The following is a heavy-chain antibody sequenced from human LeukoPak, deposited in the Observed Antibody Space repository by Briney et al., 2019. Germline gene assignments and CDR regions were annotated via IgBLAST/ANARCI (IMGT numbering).Heavy chain of an antibody. J-gene: IGHJ6*02. CDR3: ARGRWQLAPRHYYYGMDV. CDR2: IYHSGST. CDR1: GGSISSGGYS. Sequence: SETLSLTCAVSGGSISSGGYSWSWIRQPPGKGLEWIGYIYHSGSTNYNPSLKSRVTISVDTSKNQFSLKLSSVTAADTAVYYCARGRWQLAPRHYYYGMDVWGQGTTVTVSS. D-gene: IGHD6-6*01. V-gene: IGHV4-30-2*01.